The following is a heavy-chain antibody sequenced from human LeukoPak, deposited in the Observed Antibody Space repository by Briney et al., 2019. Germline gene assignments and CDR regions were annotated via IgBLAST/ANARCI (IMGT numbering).Heavy chain of an antibody. V-gene: IGHV3-33*01. Sequence: GRSLRLSCAASGFTFSSYGMHWVRQAPGKGLEWVAVIWYDGSNKYYADSVKGRFTISRDNSKNTLYLQMNSLRAEDTAVYYCARDTAMANFDYWGQGTLVIVSS. CDR3: ARDTAMANFDY. D-gene: IGHD5-18*01. CDR2: IWYDGSNK. CDR1: GFTFSSYG. J-gene: IGHJ4*02.